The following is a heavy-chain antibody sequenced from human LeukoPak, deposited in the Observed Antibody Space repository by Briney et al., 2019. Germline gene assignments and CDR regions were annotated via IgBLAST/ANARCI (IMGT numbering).Heavy chain of an antibody. CDR3: ARAAYDSSGYYSQYYYYMDV. V-gene: IGHV3-21*01. D-gene: IGHD3-22*01. J-gene: IGHJ6*03. CDR2: ISSSATYI. Sequence: GGSLRLSCGGSGFTFSSYTMNWVRQAPGKGLEWVASISSSATYIYYADSVKGRFTISRDNAKNSLYLQMNSLRAEDTAVYYCARAAYDSSGYYSQYYYYMDVWGKGTTVTVSS. CDR1: GFTFSSYT.